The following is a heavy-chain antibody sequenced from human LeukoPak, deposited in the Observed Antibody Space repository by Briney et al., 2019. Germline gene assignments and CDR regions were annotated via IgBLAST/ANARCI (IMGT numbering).Heavy chain of an antibody. CDR3: ARGVEPLAANALAY. CDR2: LYSDGNT. Sequence: PGGSLRLSCAASGFTVITNDMTGVRQAPGKGLEWVSVLYSDGNTKYADSVQGRFTISRDNSKNTLYLEMNSLSPDDTAVYYCARGVEPLAANALAYSGQGTLVTVSS. CDR1: GFTVITND. D-gene: IGHD1-14*01. V-gene: IGHV3-53*01. J-gene: IGHJ4*02.